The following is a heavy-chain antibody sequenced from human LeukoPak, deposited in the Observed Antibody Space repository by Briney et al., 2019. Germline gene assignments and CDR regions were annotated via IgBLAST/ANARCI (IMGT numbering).Heavy chain of an antibody. CDR3: AAVAGLGNAFDI. Sequence: ASVKVSCKASGYTFTSYGISWVRQAPGQGLERMGWISAYNGNTNYAQKFQGRVTMTRDTSISTAYMELSRLRSDDTAVYYCAAVAGLGNAFDIWGQGTMVTVSS. J-gene: IGHJ3*02. D-gene: IGHD6-19*01. V-gene: IGHV1-18*01. CDR2: ISAYNGNT. CDR1: GYTFTSYG.